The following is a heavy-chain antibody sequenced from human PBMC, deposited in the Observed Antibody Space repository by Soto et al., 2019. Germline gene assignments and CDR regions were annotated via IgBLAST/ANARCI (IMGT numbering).Heavy chain of an antibody. CDR3: ARDPAIYSGNFDYGLDV. CDR1: GFTFSIYE. Sequence: GGSLRLSCAVSGFTFSIYEMNWVRHAPGKGLEWVSYIGTSGKTIYYADSVRGRFTISRDNAKNSLYLQMNSLRAEDTAVYYCARDPAIYSGNFDYGLDVWGQGTTVTVSS. J-gene: IGHJ6*02. D-gene: IGHD4-4*01. CDR2: IGTSGKTI. V-gene: IGHV3-48*03.